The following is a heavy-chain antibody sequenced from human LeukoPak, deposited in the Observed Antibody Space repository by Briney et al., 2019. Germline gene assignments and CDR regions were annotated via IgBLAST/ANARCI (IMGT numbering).Heavy chain of an antibody. CDR3: ARGYSSSWLDY. D-gene: IGHD6-13*01. V-gene: IGHV1-18*01. J-gene: IGHJ4*02. CDR2: ISAHDGNK. Sequence: ASVKVSRKASGYSFTNFGITWVRQAPGQGLEWMGWISAHDGNKNYAQKFQGRVTLTTDTSTSTAYLDLRSLRSDDTAMYYYARGYSSSWLDYWGQGTLVTVSS. CDR1: GYSFTNFG.